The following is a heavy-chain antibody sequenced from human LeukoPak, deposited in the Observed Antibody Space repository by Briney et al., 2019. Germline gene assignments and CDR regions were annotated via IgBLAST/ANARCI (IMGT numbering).Heavy chain of an antibody. CDR3: ARDRSGSPGYGSGSYRRDNWFDP. CDR1: GYTFTSYG. CDR2: ISAYNGNT. V-gene: IGHV1-18*01. J-gene: IGHJ5*02. Sequence: GASVKVSCKASGYTFTSYGISWVRQAPGQGLEWMGWISAYNGNTNYAQKLQGRVTMTTDTSTSTAYMELRSLRSDDTAVYYCARDRSGSPGYGSGSYRRDNWFDPWGQGTLVTVSS. D-gene: IGHD3-10*01.